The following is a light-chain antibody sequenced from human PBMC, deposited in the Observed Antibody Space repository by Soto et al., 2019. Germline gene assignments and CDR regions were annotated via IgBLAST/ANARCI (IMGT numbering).Light chain of an antibody. CDR3: QQYNDWPSLT. V-gene: IGKV3-15*01. J-gene: IGKJ4*01. Sequence: EIVMTQSPGTLSVSPGERATLSCRASQSVSSRLAWYQQKPGQAPSLLIYGASTRAAGIPARFSGSGSGTEFTPTITSLQSEDVAVYYCQQYNDWPSLTFGGGTKVEIK. CDR1: QSVSSR. CDR2: GAS.